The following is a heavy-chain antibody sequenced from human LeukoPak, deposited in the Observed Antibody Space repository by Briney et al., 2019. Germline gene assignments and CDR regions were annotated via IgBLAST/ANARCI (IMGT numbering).Heavy chain of an antibody. Sequence: ASVKVSCKASGGTFSSYAISWVRQAPGQGLEWMGRIIPILGIANYAQKFQGRVTITADKSTSTAYMELSSLRSEDTAVYYCARGVEDSGYLDYWGQGTLVTVSS. J-gene: IGHJ4*02. V-gene: IGHV1-69*04. D-gene: IGHD1-26*01. CDR3: ARGVEDSGYLDY. CDR1: GGTFSSYA. CDR2: IIPILGIA.